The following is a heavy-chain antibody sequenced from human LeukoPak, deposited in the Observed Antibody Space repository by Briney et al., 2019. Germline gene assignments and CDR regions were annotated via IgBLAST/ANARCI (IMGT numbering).Heavy chain of an antibody. V-gene: IGHV3-30-3*01. CDR3: AREGPLSGDYYGSRVIAY. J-gene: IGHJ4*02. Sequence: PGRSLRLSCAASGFTFSTYAMHWVRQAPGKGLEWVTIISYDGSNKYYADSVKGRFTISRDNSKNTLYLRMNSLRVDDTAVYYCAREGPLSGDYYGSRVIAYWGQGTLVTVSS. D-gene: IGHD3-10*01. CDR1: GFTFSTYA. CDR2: ISYDGSNK.